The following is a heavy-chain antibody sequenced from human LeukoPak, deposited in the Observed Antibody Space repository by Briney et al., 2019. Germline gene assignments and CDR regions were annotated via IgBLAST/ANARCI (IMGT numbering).Heavy chain of an antibody. Sequence: SETLSLTCAVYGGSFSGYYWSWIRQPPGKGLEWIGEINHSGSTSYNPSLKSRVTISVDTSKNQFSLKLSSVTAADTAVYYCARGERGYSYGYRLDYWGQGTLVTVSS. D-gene: IGHD5-18*01. CDR3: ARGERGYSYGYRLDY. V-gene: IGHV4-34*01. J-gene: IGHJ4*02. CDR2: INHSGST. CDR1: GGSFSGYY.